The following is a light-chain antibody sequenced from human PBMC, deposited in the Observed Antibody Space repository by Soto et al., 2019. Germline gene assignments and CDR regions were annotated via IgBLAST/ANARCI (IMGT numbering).Light chain of an antibody. CDR2: GAS. Sequence: EIVLTQSPGTLSLSPWERATLSCRASQSVSNNYLAWYQQKPGQAPRLLIYGASSRATGIPDRFSGSGSGTDFTLTISRLEPEDFAVYYCQQYGSSWTFGQGTKVDIK. V-gene: IGKV3-20*01. CDR3: QQYGSSWT. CDR1: QSVSNNY. J-gene: IGKJ1*01.